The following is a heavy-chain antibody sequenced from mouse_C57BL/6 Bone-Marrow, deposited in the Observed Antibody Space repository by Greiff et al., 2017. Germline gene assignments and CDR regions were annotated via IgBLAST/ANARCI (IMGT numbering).Heavy chain of an antibody. V-gene: IGHV5-9*01. D-gene: IGHD1-1*01. Sequence: EVKLVESGGGLVKPGGSLKLSCAASGFTFSSYTMSWVRQTPEKRLVWVATISGGGGKTYYPDSVKGRFTISRDNAKNTLYLQMSSLRSEDTALYYWARGYYYGSSLYFDYWGQGTTRTGSS. CDR3: ARGYYYGSSLYFDY. J-gene: IGHJ2*01. CDR1: GFTFSSYT. CDR2: ISGGGGKT.